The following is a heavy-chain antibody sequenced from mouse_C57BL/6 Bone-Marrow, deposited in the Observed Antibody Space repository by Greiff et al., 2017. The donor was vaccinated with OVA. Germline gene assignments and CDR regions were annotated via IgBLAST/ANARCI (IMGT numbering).Heavy chain of an antibody. V-gene: IGHV1-9*01. CDR1: GYTFTGYW. D-gene: IGHD1-1*01. J-gene: IGHJ2*01. CDR2: ILPGSGST. CDR3: ARKRDYYGSSRVYFDY. Sequence: VQLQQSGAELMKPGASVKLSCKATGYTFTGYWIEWVKQRPGHGLEWIGEILPGSGSTNYNEKFKGKATFTADTSSNTAYRQLSSLTTEDSAIYDCARKRDYYGSSRVYFDYWGQGTTLTVSS.